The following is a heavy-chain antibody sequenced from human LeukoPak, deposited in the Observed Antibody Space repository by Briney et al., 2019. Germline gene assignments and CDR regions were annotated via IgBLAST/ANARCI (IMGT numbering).Heavy chain of an antibody. CDR1: GFIFTDVC. CDR2: IKSKSDGGTI. Sequence: PGGSLRLSCAGSGFIFTDVCMSWVRQAPGKGLEWVGRIKSKSDGGTIDYAAPVKGRITMSRDDSRKTLSLEMNNLKTEDTGVYYCTTDLDYWGQGTLVTVSS. J-gene: IGHJ4*02. CDR3: TTDLDY. V-gene: IGHV3-15*01.